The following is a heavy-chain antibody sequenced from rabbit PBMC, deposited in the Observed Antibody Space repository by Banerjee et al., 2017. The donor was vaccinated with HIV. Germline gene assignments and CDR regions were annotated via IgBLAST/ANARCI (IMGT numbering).Heavy chain of an antibody. CDR3: ARGGAGYDLTRLDL. D-gene: IGHD3-1*01. Sequence: QSLEESGGDLVKPGASLTLTCTASGFSFSGGYDMCWVRQAPGKGLEWITCIYAGSSGSTDYASWVNGRFTISSDNAQNAVDLHMNSLTAADTATYFCARGGAGYDLTRLDLWGPGTLVTVS. CDR2: IYAGSSGST. CDR1: GFSFSGGYD. V-gene: IGHV1S40*01. J-gene: IGHJ3*01.